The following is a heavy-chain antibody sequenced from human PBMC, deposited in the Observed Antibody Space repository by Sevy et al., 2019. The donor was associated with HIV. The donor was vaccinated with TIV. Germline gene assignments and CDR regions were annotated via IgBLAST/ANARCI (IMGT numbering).Heavy chain of an antibody. J-gene: IGHJ3*02. CDR1: GGTFSSYG. CDR2: SIPIFVTP. V-gene: IGHV1-69*13. Sequence: ASVKVSCKASGGTFSSYGINWERQAPGRGLEWMGRSIPIFVTPNYAQKFQGRVTITADESTSTAYMELSSLRSEDTAVYYCARDLGPAAILDAFDIWGQGTMVTVSS. CDR3: ARDLGPAAILDAFDI. D-gene: IGHD2-2*02.